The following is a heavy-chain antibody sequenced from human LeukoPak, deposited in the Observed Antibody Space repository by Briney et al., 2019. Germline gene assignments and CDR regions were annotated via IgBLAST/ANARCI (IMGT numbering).Heavy chain of an antibody. Sequence: GGSLRLSCAASGFTFSGYAMSWVRQAPGKGLEWVSAISGSGGTTYSADSVKGRFTISRDNSKNTLFVQMNTLRAEDTAVYYCAKDLQSRFSGSYYGGGGFDIWGQGTMVTVSS. CDR2: ISGSGGTT. D-gene: IGHD1-26*01. CDR3: AKDLQSRFSGSYYGGGGFDI. V-gene: IGHV3-23*01. J-gene: IGHJ3*02. CDR1: GFTFSGYA.